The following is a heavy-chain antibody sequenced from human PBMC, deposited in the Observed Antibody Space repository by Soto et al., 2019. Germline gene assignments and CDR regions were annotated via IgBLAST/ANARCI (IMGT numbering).Heavy chain of an antibody. J-gene: IGHJ4*02. V-gene: IGHV3-23*01. Sequence: PGGSLRLSCAASGFSFSTYAMNWVRQAPGKGLEWVSGISGSGGSTYYAGSVKGRFTISRDNSKNTLYLQMKSLRAEDTAVYYCAKEGHCSGGTCYPERWGQGTLVTVSS. CDR2: ISGSGGST. CDR3: AKEGHCSGGTCYPER. CDR1: GFSFSTYA. D-gene: IGHD2-15*01.